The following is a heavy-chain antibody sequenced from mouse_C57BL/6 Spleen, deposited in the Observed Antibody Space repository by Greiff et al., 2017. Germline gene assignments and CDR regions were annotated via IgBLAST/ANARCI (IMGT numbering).Heavy chain of an antibody. J-gene: IGHJ1*03. CDR3: ARWDYGSSWYFDV. CDR2: IYPGSGST. D-gene: IGHD1-1*01. CDR1: GYTFTSYW. V-gene: IGHV1-55*01. Sequence: VKLQESGAELVKPGASVKMSCKASGYTFTSYWITWVKQRPGQGLEWIGDIYPGSGSTNSNEKFKSKATLTVDTSSSTAYMQLSSLTSEDSAVYYCARWDYGSSWYFDVWGTGTTVTVSS.